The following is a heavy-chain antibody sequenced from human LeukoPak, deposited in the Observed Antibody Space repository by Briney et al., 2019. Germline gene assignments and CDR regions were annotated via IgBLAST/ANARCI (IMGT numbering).Heavy chain of an antibody. Sequence: GGSLRLSCAASGFPFDDYAMHWVRQAPGKGLEWVSGISWNSGSIGYADSVKGRFTISRDNAKNSLYLQMNSLRAEDTALYYCAKDSSSSWYGGGFAYWGQGTLVTVSS. V-gene: IGHV3-9*01. J-gene: IGHJ4*02. CDR1: GFPFDDYA. CDR3: AKDSSSSWYGGGFAY. D-gene: IGHD6-13*01. CDR2: ISWNSGSI.